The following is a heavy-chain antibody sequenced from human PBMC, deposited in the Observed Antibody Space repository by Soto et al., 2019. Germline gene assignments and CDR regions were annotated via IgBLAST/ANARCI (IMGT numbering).Heavy chain of an antibody. CDR3: AKDRRATSPNYYFDY. D-gene: IGHD5-12*01. V-gene: IGHV3-48*03. Sequence: GSLRLSCAASGFTFSSYEMDWVRQAPGKGLEWVAHITSSGGTMYADSVRGRFTISRDNADNSLYLQMNSLRAEDTALYYCAKDRRATSPNYYFDYWGQGTLVTVSS. CDR1: GFTFSSYE. CDR2: ITSSGGTM. J-gene: IGHJ4*02.